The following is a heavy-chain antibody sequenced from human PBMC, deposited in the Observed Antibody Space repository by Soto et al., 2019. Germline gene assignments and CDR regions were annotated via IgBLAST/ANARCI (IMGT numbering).Heavy chain of an antibody. Sequence: QINLIESGPTLVKPTQTLTLTCTFSGFSLSTSGAAVGWVRQPPGRALEWLALIYWDGDKRYNASLGNRLTITKDTSMNQVVLTLTTVDPADTATYYCAHRATMTIFGLIIDNGIWVDPWGQGTRVIVSS. D-gene: IGHD3-3*01. V-gene: IGHV2-5*02. CDR1: GFSLSTSGAA. CDR2: IYWDGDK. J-gene: IGHJ5*02. CDR3: AHRATMTIFGLIIDNGIWVDP.